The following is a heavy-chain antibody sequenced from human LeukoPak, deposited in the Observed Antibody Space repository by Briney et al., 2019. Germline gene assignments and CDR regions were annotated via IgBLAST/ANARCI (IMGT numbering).Heavy chain of an antibody. CDR3: ARGELRYFDWSPQPGNWFDP. Sequence: SETLSLTCAVYGGSFSGYYWSWIRQPPGKGLEWIGEINHSGSTNYNPSLKSRATISVDTPKNQFSLKLSSVTAADTAVYYCARGELRYFDWSPQPGNWFDPWGQGTLVTVSS. J-gene: IGHJ5*02. V-gene: IGHV4-34*01. CDR1: GGSFSGYY. CDR2: INHSGST. D-gene: IGHD3-9*01.